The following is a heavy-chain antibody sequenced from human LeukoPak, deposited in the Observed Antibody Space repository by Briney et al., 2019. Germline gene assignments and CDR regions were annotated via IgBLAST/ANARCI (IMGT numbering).Heavy chain of an antibody. J-gene: IGHJ3*02. Sequence: PGGSLRLSCAASGFTFSSYGMHWVRQAPGKGLEWVAFIRYDGSNKYYADSVKGRFTISRDNAKNSLYLQMNSLRAEDTAVYYCARGGGEWLLLSHDAFDIWGQGTMVTVSS. CDR2: IRYDGSNK. D-gene: IGHD3-22*01. CDR1: GFTFSSYG. V-gene: IGHV3-30*02. CDR3: ARGGGEWLLLSHDAFDI.